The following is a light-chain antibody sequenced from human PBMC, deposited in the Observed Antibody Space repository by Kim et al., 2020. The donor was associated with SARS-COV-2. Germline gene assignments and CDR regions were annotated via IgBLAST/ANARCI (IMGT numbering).Light chain of an antibody. J-gene: IGKJ2*01. CDR1: QSVSSSY. V-gene: IGKV3-20*01. CDR2: GAS. CDR3: QQYGSSPRT. Sequence: LAPGERATLSCRASQSVSSSYLAWCQQKPGQAPRLLIHGASSRATGIPDRFSGSGSGTDFSLTISRLEPEDFAVYYCQQYGSSPRTFGQGTKLEI.